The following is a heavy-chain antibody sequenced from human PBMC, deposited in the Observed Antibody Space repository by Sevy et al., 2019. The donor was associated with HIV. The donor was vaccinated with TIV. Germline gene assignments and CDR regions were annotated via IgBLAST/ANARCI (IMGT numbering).Heavy chain of an antibody. CDR3: AKRDLNHQFLLDF. CDR2: IPGDGSDT. CDR1: GFTFDRYF. J-gene: IGHJ4*02. Sequence: GGSLRLSCAASGFTFDRYFMHWVRQAPGKGLEWLAVIPGDGSDTSYADSLRGRFTISRDNSKNTLFLQMNRLGTEDTAVYFCAKRDLNHQFLLDFWGQGTLVTVSS. V-gene: IGHV3-30*18. D-gene: IGHD2-21*01.